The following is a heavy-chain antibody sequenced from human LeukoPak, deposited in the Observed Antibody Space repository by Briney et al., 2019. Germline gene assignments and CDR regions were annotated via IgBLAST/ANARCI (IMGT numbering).Heavy chain of an antibody. D-gene: IGHD3-22*01. CDR3: AKGQNYYDGSGYYSTDY. V-gene: IGHV3-30*18. CDR2: ISSDGVNK. J-gene: IGHJ4*02. Sequence: GGPLTLSCAASGFTFSSYGMHWVRQAPGKGLEWVAVISSDGVNKYSADSVKGRLTISRDNSKNTLYLQMNSLRAEDTAVYYCAKGQNYYDGSGYYSTDYWGQGTPVTVPS. CDR1: GFTFSSYG.